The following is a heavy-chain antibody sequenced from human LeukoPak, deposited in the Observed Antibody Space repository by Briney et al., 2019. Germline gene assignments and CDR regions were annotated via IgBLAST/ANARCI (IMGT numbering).Heavy chain of an antibody. J-gene: IGHJ4*02. CDR1: GFTFSSYG. CDR2: IRYDGSNK. Sequence: PGGSLRLSCAASGFTFSSYGMHWVRQAPGKGLEWVAFIRYDGSNKYYADSVKGRFTISRDNSKNTLYLQMNSLRAEDTAVYYCAKGRPRLLWFGDIFDYWGQGTLVTVSS. V-gene: IGHV3-30*02. CDR3: AKGRPRLLWFGDIFDY. D-gene: IGHD3-10*01.